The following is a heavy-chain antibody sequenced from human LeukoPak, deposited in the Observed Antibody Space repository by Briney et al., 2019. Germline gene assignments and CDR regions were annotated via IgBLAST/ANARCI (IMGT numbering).Heavy chain of an antibody. D-gene: IGHD6-13*01. CDR2: IYTSGST. CDR3: ARDNLVAAAGYYYYGMDV. J-gene: IGHJ6*02. Sequence: SETLSLTCTVSGGSISSYYWSWIRQPAGKGLEWIGRIYTSGSTNYNPSFKSRVTMSVDTSKNQFSLKLSSVTAADTAVYYCARDNLVAAAGYYYYGMDVWGQGTTVTVSS. CDR1: GGSISSYY. V-gene: IGHV4-4*07.